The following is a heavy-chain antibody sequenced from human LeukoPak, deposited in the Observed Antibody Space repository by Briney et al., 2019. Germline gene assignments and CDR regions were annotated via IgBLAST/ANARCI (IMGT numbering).Heavy chain of an antibody. D-gene: IGHD3-3*01. Sequence: GASVKVSCKASGYTFTSYDINWVRQAPGQGLEWMGWVNPNSGNTGYAQKFQGRVTITRNTSISTAYMELSSLRSEDTAVYYCAREVQAYDFWSTDYYMDVWGRGTTVTVSS. CDR2: VNPNSGNT. CDR1: GYTFTSYD. J-gene: IGHJ6*03. V-gene: IGHV1-8*03. CDR3: AREVQAYDFWSTDYYMDV.